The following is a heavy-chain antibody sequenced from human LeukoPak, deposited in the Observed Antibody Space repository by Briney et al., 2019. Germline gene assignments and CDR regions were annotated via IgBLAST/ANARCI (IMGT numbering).Heavy chain of an antibody. V-gene: IGHV3-7*04. D-gene: IGHD3-10*01. CDR2: IKKDGDDK. CDR1: GFPFSSYW. CDR3: ARVPGTSNYYGSGSPDY. J-gene: IGHJ4*02. Sequence: GGSLRLSCAASGFPFSSYWMSWVRQAPGKGLEWVANIKKDGDDKHYVDSVEGRFTVSRDNAKASLYLQMNNLRAEDTAVYYCARVPGTSNYYGSGSPDYWGQGTLVTVSS.